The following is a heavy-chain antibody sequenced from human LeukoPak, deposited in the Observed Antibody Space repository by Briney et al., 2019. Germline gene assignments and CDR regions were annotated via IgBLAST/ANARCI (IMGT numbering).Heavy chain of an antibody. CDR3: ARSYDSSGYFSYYYYGMDV. CDR2: INSDGSST. J-gene: IGHJ6*02. Sequence: GGSLRLSCAASGFTFSTYWMHWVRQASGKGLVWVSRINSDGSSTTYADSVKGRFTISRDNAKNTLYLQMNSLGAGDTAVYYCARSYDSSGYFSYYYYGMDVWGQGTTVTVSS. V-gene: IGHV3-74*01. D-gene: IGHD3-22*01. CDR1: GFTFSTYW.